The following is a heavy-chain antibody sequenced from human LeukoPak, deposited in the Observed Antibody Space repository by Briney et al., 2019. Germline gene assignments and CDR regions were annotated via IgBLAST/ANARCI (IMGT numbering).Heavy chain of an antibody. V-gene: IGHV1-2*06. D-gene: IGHD2-2*01. CDR3: ARDYCSSTSCLFDD. CDR2: INPNSGDT. CDR1: GYTFTGYH. Sequence: ASVKVSCKASGYTFTGYHMHWVRQAPGQGLEWMGRINPNSGDTNYAQKFQGRVTMTRDTSITTAYMELSRLRSDDTAMYYCARDYCSSTSCLFDDWGQGTLVTVSS. J-gene: IGHJ4*02.